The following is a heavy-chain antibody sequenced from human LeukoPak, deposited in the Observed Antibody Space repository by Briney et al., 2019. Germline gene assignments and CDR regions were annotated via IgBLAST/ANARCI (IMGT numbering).Heavy chain of an antibody. CDR3: VFGFGELLGSFIDYFDY. CDR1: GGSISSSSYY. Sequence: SETLSLTCTVSGGSISSSSYYWGWIRQPPGKGLKWIGSIYYSGSTYYNPSLKSRVTISVDTSKNQFSLKLSSVTAADTAVYYCVFGFGELLGSFIDYFDYWGQGTLVTVSS. J-gene: IGHJ4*02. D-gene: IGHD3-10*01. CDR2: IYYSGST. V-gene: IGHV4-39*07.